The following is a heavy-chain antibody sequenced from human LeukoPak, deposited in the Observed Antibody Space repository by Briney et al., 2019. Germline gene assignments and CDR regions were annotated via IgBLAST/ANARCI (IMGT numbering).Heavy chain of an antibody. D-gene: IGHD2-2*01. CDR3: ARQAGSCSSTSCYEIDY. CDR1: GDSISGFSYY. J-gene: IGHJ4*02. CDR2: IYYSGST. Sequence: SETLSLTCTVSGDSISGFSYYWGWIRRPPGKGLEWIGSIYYSGSTYYNPSLKSRVTISVDTSKNQFSLKLTSVTAADTAVYYCARQAGSCSSTSCYEIDYWGQGTLVTVSS. V-gene: IGHV4-39*01.